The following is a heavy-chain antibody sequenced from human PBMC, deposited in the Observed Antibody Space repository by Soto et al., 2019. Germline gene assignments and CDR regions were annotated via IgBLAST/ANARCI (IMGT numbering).Heavy chain of an antibody. Sequence: GPVKGSCKASGDTFTGYYMHWGRQAPGQGLEWMGWINPNSGGTNYARKFQGGVTMARDTSISTAYMKLSSLRSEDTAVYYRARDVRYSGTTVMDVWGQGTTVTVSS. D-gene: IGHD1-26*01. CDR3: ARDVRYSGTTVMDV. J-gene: IGHJ6*02. V-gene: IGHV1-2*02. CDR1: GDTFTGYY. CDR2: INPNSGGT.